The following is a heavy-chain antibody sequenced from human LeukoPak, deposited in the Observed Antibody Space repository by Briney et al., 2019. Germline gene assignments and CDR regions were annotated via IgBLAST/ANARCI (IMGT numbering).Heavy chain of an antibody. CDR1: GGSISSYY. J-gene: IGHJ6*02. Sequence: PSETLSLTCTVSGGSISSYYWSWIRQPPGKGLEWIGYIYYSGSTNYNPSLKSRVTISVDTSKNQFSLKLSSVTAADTAVYYCARAPRNRGYQPRSGVYYYGMDVWSQGTTVTVSS. V-gene: IGHV4-59*01. CDR3: ARAPRNRGYQPRSGVYYYGMDV. D-gene: IGHD2-2*01. CDR2: IYYSGST.